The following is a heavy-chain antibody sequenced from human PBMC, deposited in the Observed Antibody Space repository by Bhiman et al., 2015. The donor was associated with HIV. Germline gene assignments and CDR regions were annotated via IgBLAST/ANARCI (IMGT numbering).Heavy chain of an antibody. Sequence: EVHLVESGGGLVKPGGSLRLSCVASGFIFNNAWMSWVRQAPGKGLEWVGRIKRKSDGGTTDYAAPVKGRFTISRDDSKNTLYLQMDSLKTEDTAVYYCSTDLAAVGSGAFDIWGQG. CDR3: STDLAAVGSGAFDI. D-gene: IGHD6-13*01. V-gene: IGHV3-15*01. CDR1: GFIFNNAW. CDR2: IKRKSDGGTT. J-gene: IGHJ3*02.